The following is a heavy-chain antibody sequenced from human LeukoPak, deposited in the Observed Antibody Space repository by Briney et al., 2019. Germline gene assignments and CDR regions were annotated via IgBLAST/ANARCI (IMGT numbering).Heavy chain of an antibody. CDR2: IYYSGST. V-gene: IGHV4-39*02. J-gene: IGHJ4*02. Sequence: SETLSLTCTVSGGSISSSSYYWGWIRQPPGKGLEWIGSIYYSGSTYYNPSLKSRVTISVDTFKNQFSLKLSSVTAADTAVYYCAREVVVAASHLDYWGQGTLVTVSS. CDR1: GGSISSSSYY. D-gene: IGHD2-15*01. CDR3: AREVVVAASHLDY.